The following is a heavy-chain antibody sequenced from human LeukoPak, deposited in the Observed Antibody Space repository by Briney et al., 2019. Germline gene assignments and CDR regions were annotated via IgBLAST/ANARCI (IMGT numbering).Heavy chain of an antibody. CDR3: ASMGSGWHFDY. CDR1: GFTFSDSS. V-gene: IGHV3-21*01. J-gene: IGHJ4*02. D-gene: IGHD6-19*01. CDR2: ISSSSSYI. Sequence: GGSLRLSCAASGFTFSDSSMHWVRQAPGKGLEWVSSISSSSSYIYYADSVKGRFTISRDNAKNSLYLQMNSLRAEDTAVYYCASMGSGWHFDYWGQGTLVTVSS.